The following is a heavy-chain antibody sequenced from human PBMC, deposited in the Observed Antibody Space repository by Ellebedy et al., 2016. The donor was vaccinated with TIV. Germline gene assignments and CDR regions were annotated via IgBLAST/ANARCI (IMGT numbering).Heavy chain of an antibody. CDR3: ARFSSGGAAYYGMDV. V-gene: IGHV3-48*03. CDR1: GFTFSSYE. Sequence: GESLKISCAASGFTFSSYEMNWVRQAPGKGPEWVSYISTSGTTIYYAESVRGRFTISRDNAKNSLYLQMNSLRAEDTAVYYCARFSSGGAAYYGMDVWGQGTTVTVSS. CDR2: ISTSGTTI. J-gene: IGHJ6*02. D-gene: IGHD3-16*01.